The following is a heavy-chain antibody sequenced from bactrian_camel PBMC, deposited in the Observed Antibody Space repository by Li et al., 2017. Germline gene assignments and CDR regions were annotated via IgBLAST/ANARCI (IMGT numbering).Heavy chain of an antibody. CDR1: GQTHCKYN. CDR3: RFSAAATQYLLGCPTLFDSG. J-gene: IGHJ4*01. V-gene: IGHV3S55*01. Sequence: HVQLVESGGGLVQPGGSLRLSCSASGQTHCKYNKKWYRQAPGKEREFVSVLNSDDTTVYADAVQGRFTISQDNAKNALYLQMNKLQPEDTAMYYCRFSAAATQYLLGCPTLFDSGWGQGTQVTVS. D-gene: IGHD3*01. CDR2: LNSDDTT.